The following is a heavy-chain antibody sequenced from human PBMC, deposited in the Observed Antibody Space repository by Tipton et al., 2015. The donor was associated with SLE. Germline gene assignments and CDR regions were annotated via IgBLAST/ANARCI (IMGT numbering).Heavy chain of an antibody. V-gene: IGHV3-21*01. CDR2: ISSGGSYI. CDR1: GFTFSDYT. J-gene: IGHJ6*02. D-gene: IGHD5-24*01. Sequence: SLRLSCAASGFTFSDYTVNWVRQAPGKGLEWVSSISSGGSYIYYADSVKGRFTISRDDAKNSLYLQMNSLRAEDTAVYYCARAGDGYNYYYYGMDVRGQGTTVTVSS. CDR3: ARAGDGYNYYYYGMDV.